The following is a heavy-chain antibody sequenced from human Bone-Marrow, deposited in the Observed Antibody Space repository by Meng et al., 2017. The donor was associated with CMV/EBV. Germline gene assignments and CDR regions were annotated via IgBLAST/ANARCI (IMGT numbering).Heavy chain of an antibody. D-gene: IGHD6-13*01. J-gene: IGHJ4*02. CDR1: GFTFRDFW. CDR2: IKKDGSEK. V-gene: IGHV3-7*01. Sequence: GESLKISCAAFGFTFRDFWMNWVRQAPGKGLEWMANIKKDGSEKYYVDSVKGRFTISRDNAKNSLYLQMNSLRAEDTAVYYCARVQRGYSSSWTSFDYWGQGTLVTVSS. CDR3: ARVQRGYSSSWTSFDY.